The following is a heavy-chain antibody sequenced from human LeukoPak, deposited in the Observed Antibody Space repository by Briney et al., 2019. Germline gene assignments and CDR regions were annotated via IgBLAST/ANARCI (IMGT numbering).Heavy chain of an antibody. J-gene: IGHJ4*02. D-gene: IGHD3-10*01. V-gene: IGHV4-31*03. CDR3: ARVSSPYGSGVHYFDY. CDR2: IYYSGST. CDR1: GGSISSGGYY. Sequence: PSETLSLTCTVSGGSISSGGYYWSWIRQHPGKGLEWIGYIYYSGSTYYNPSLKSRVTISVDMSKNQFSLKLSSVTAADTAVYYCARVSSPYGSGVHYFDYWGQGTLVTVSS.